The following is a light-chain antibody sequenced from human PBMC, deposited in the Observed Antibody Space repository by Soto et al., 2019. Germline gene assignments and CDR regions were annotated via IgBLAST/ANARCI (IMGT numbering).Light chain of an antibody. J-gene: IGKJ1*01. V-gene: IGKV1-39*01. CDR2: AAS. CDR1: QSISSY. Sequence: DIQMTQSPSSLSASVGDRLTITCRASQSISSYLNWYQQKPGKAPKLLIYAASSLQSGVPSRFSGSVSGIDFTLTISSLQPEDFATYYCQQSYRTPRTFGEGTKVDIK. CDR3: QQSYRTPRT.